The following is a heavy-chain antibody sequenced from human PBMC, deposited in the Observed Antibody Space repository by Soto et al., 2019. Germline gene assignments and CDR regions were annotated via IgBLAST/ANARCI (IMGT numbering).Heavy chain of an antibody. CDR1: GYTFTGHY. V-gene: IGHV1-2*02. D-gene: IGHD3-10*01. Sequence: QVQLVQSGAQVKPPEASVKVSCKASGYTFTGHYMHWVRQVSGKRLEHLGWLKSDNGGTYYAPKFQGRVTFTRDTSTTTAYMELSGLQSDDTAVYFCARDLCPLGSGSACPLYGLDIWGQGTTVVVS. CDR2: LKSDNGGT. CDR3: ARDLCPLGSGSACPLYGLDI. J-gene: IGHJ6*02.